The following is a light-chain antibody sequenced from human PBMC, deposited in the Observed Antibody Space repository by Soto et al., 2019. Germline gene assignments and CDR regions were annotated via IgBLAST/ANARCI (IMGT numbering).Light chain of an antibody. J-gene: IGLJ1*01. V-gene: IGLV2-23*01. CDR2: EAS. CDR1: SSDVGSHNL. CDR3: CSNAAGSTYV. Sequence: QSVLTQPASVSGSPGQSITISCTGTSSDVGSHNLVSWYQQFPGKAPKLIIFEASKRPSGVSNRFSGSKSASTASLTISGLQAEDEADYYCCSNAAGSTYVFGSGTKVTVL.